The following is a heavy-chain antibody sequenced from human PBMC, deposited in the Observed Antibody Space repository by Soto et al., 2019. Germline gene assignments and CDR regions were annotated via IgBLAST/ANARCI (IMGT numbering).Heavy chain of an antibody. J-gene: IGHJ4*02. CDR1: GNNFSNYY. D-gene: IGHD2-21*02. CDR3: ARGGHIVGVTAAVDY. V-gene: IGHV1-46*03. Sequence: QVQLVQSGAEVKKPGASVNVSCKAAGNNFSNYYIHWVRQATGQGLEWLGTINPSGGYTTYAQKFLVRWAISRATATSTLYMEVTSRTSEDTAVYYCARGGHIVGVTAAVDYWGQGTLVTVSS. CDR2: INPSGGYT.